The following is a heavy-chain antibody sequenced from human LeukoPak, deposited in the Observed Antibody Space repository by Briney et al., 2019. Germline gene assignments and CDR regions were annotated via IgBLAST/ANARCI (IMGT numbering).Heavy chain of an antibody. V-gene: IGHV4-59*01. CDR1: GGSISSYY. J-gene: IGHJ4*02. Sequence: PSETLSLTCTVSGGSISSYYWSWIRQPPGKTLEWIGYIYYSGSTNYNPSLKSRVTISVDTSKNQFSLKMNSVTAADTAVYYCARDQSGSYWGYWGQGTLVTVSS. D-gene: IGHD1-26*01. CDR3: ARDQSGSYWGY. CDR2: IYYSGST.